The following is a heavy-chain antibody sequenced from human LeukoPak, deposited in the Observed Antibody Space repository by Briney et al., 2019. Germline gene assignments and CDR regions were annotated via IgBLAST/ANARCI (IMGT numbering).Heavy chain of an antibody. V-gene: IGHV3-30*02. J-gene: IGHJ4*02. Sequence: TGGSLRLSCAASGFTFSSYGMHWVRQAPGKGLEWVAFIRYDGSNKYYADSVKGRFTISRDNSKNTLYLQMNSLRAEDTAVYYCARDFTGGNRPIPRYWGQGTLVTVSS. CDR1: GFTFSSYG. CDR3: ARDFTGGNRPIPRY. CDR2: IRYDGSNK. D-gene: IGHD4-23*01.